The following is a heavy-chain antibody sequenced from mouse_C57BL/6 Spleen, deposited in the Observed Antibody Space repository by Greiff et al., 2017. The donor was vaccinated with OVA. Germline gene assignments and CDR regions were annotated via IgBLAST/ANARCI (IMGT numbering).Heavy chain of an antibody. Sequence: EVQGVESGPELVKPGASVKIPCKASGYTFTDYNMDWVKQSHGKSLEWIGDINPNNGGTIYNQKFKGKATLTVDKSSSTAYMELRSLTSEDTAVYYCARGMMVTRYFDYWGQGTTLTVSS. CDR2: INPNNGGT. D-gene: IGHD2-3*01. J-gene: IGHJ2*01. CDR1: GYTFTDYN. V-gene: IGHV1-18*01. CDR3: ARGMMVTRYFDY.